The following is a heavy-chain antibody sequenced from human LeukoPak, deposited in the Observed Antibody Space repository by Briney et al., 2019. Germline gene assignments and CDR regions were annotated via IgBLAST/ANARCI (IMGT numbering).Heavy chain of an antibody. V-gene: IGHV7-4-1*02. CDR3: ARIAAAVRSNRNWFDP. J-gene: IGHJ5*02. CDR1: GYTFTSYP. Sequence: ASVKVSCKASGYTFTSYPMNWVRQAPGQGLEWMGWINTYTGNPTYAQGFTGRFIFSLDTSVSTAYLQISSLKAEDTAVYYCARIAAAVRSNRNWFDPWGQGTLVTVSS. D-gene: IGHD6-13*01. CDR2: INTYTGNP.